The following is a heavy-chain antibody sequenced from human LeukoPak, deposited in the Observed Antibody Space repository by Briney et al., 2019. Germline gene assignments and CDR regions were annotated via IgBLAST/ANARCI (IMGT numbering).Heavy chain of an antibody. CDR2: INHSGST. CDR1: GGSFSGYY. Sequence: SETLSLTCAVYGGSFSGYYWSWIRQPPGKGLEWIGEINHSGSTNYNPSLKSRVTISVDTSKNQFSLKLSSETAADTAVYYCARAGCSGGSCYAYYFDYWGQGTLVTVSS. V-gene: IGHV4-34*01. D-gene: IGHD2-15*01. CDR3: ARAGCSGGSCYAYYFDY. J-gene: IGHJ4*02.